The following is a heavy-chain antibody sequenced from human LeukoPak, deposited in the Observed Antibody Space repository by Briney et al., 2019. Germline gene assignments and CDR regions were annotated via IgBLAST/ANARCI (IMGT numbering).Heavy chain of an antibody. V-gene: IGHV4-34*01. CDR3: TRMTSGHDY. D-gene: IGHD3-10*01. CDR1: GVSFNDYY. CDR2: INHSGYT. Sequence: PSETLSLTCAVSGVSFNDYYWSSVRQTPGKGLEWIGEINHSGYTNDSPSLKSRVTLSIDTSRNQFSLNLRSVTLADACIYFCTRMTSGHDYWGQGTLVTVSS. J-gene: IGHJ4*02.